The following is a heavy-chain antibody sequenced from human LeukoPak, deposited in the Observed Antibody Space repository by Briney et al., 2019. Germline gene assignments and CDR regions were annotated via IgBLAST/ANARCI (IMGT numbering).Heavy chain of an antibody. J-gene: IGHJ5*02. CDR3: ARDGSPYYYDSSGYQSWFDP. CDR2: ISYDGSNK. V-gene: IGHV3-30-3*01. Sequence: GGSLRLSCAASGFTFSSYAMHWVRQAPGKGLEWVAVISYDGSNKYYADSVKGRFTISRDNSKNTLYLQMNSLRAEDTAVYYCARDGSPYYYDSSGYQSWFDPWGQGTLVTVSS. CDR1: GFTFSSYA. D-gene: IGHD3-22*01.